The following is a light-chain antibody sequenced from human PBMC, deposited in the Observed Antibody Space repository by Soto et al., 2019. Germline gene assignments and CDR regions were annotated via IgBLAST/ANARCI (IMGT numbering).Light chain of an antibody. CDR1: QSVSSD. CDR3: QQYNNWPPYT. J-gene: IGKJ2*01. V-gene: IGKV3-15*01. CDR2: GVS. Sequence: EIVMAQSPATLSVSPGDRVTLSCRASQSVSSDLAWYQQRPGQAPRLLIYGVSTRATGIPARFSGTGSGTEFTLTISSLQSEDFAIYSCQQYNNWPPYTFGQGTKVDIK.